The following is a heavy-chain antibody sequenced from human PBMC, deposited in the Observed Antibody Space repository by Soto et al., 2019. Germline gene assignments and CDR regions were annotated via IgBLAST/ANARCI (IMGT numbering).Heavy chain of an antibody. CDR1: GDRVPNRSAV. CDR3: ARLSWRQKAFDI. V-gene: IGHV6-1*01. D-gene: IGHD2-15*01. Sequence: LHTLSLTFVTSGDRVPNRSAVWNRLSQSQSRNIKWRGRTYYTSKRYNDHAVSVKSRIIINADTSKNQFSLQLISVTPEDTAVYYCARLSWRQKAFDIWGQGIMVTVSS. CDR2: TYYTSKRYN. J-gene: IGHJ3*02.